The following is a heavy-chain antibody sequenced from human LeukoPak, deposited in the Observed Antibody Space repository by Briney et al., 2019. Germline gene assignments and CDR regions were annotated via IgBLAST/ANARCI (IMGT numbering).Heavy chain of an antibody. V-gene: IGHV3-23*01. CDR3: AKVGQQWLVFDY. CDR1: GFTSSSYA. J-gene: IGHJ4*02. D-gene: IGHD6-19*01. CDR2: ISGSGGST. Sequence: GASLRLSCAASGFTSSSYAMSWVRQAPGKGLEWVSAISGSGGSTYYADSVKGRFTISRDNSKNTLYLQMNSLRAEDTAVYYCAKVGQQWLVFDYWGQGTLVTVSS.